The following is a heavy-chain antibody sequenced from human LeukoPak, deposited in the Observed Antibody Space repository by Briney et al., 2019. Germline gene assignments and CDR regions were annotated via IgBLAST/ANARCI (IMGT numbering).Heavy chain of an antibody. CDR2: IYDDNT. V-gene: IGHV3-23*01. D-gene: IGHD3-10*01. Sequence: PGGSLRLSCAASGFTFSDYAMNWVRQALGRGLEWVSTIYDDNTYYADSVKGRFAISTDNSKNTLYLQMNSLRVEDTAVYFCAARKVRGVWFYLDYWGQGTLVTVSS. CDR1: GFTFSDYA. CDR3: AARKVRGVWFYLDY. J-gene: IGHJ4*02.